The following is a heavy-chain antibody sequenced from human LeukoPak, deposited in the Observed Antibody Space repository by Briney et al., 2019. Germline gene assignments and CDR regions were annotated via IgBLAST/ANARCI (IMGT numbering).Heavy chain of an antibody. J-gene: IGHJ5*02. D-gene: IGHD3-3*01. Sequence: GGSLRLSCAASGFTFSTYWMSWVRQAPGKGLEWVANIHQDGNEKYYVDSVKGRFTISRDNAKNSLYLQMNSLRAEDTAVYYCARLKLIDVLRFLEWSDNWFDPWGQGTLVTVSS. CDR1: GFTFSTYW. CDR3: ARLKLIDVLRFLEWSDNWFDP. V-gene: IGHV3-7*01. CDR2: IHQDGNEK.